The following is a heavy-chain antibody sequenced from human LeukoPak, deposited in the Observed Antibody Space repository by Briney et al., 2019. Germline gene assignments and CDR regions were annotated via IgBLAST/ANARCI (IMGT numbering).Heavy chain of an antibody. V-gene: IGHV3-23*01. CDR2: ISGSGGTT. Sequence: PGGSLRLSCAASGFTFSSCSMNWVRQAPGKGLEWVSAISGSGGTTYYAESIKGRFTISRDNSKNTLYLQMNSLRAEDTAVYFCVQKSGYTNGYGYYFDSWGQGTLVTVSS. CDR1: GFTFSSCS. D-gene: IGHD5-18*01. CDR3: VQKSGYTNGYGYYFDS. J-gene: IGHJ4*02.